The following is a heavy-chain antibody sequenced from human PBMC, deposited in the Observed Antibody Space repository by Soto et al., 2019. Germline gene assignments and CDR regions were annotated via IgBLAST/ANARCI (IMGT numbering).Heavy chain of an antibody. Sequence: HPGGSLRLSCAASGFTFSSYSMNWVRQAPGKGLEWVSYISSSSSTIYYADSVKGRFTISRDNAKNSLYLQMNSLRDEDTAVYYCARDLGSGGYSLNWFDPWGQGTLVTVSS. CDR2: ISSSSSTI. V-gene: IGHV3-48*02. J-gene: IGHJ5*02. CDR3: ARDLGSGGYSLNWFDP. CDR1: GFTFSSYS. D-gene: IGHD5-18*01.